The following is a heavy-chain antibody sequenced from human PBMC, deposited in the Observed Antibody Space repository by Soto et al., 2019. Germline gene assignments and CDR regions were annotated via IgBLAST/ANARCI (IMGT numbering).Heavy chain of an antibody. Sequence: QVQLVQSGAEVKKPGSSVKVSCKASGGTFSSYTISWVRQAPGQGLEWMGRIIPILGIANYAQKFQGRVTITADKSTSTAYMELRSVGSEDTHYCARVGTRRSRYYWGQGTQVAVPS. J-gene: IGHJ4*02. CDR1: GGTFSSYT. V-gene: IGHV1-69*02. CDR3: ARVGTRRSRYY. D-gene: IGHD1-26*01. CDR2: IIPILGIA.